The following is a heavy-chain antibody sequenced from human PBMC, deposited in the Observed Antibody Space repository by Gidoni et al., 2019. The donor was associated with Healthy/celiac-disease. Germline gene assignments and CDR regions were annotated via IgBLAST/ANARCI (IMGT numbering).Heavy chain of an antibody. Sequence: QLQLQESGPGLVKPSETLSLTCTVSGGSISSRSYYWGWIRQPPGKGLEWIGSIYYSGSTYYNPSLKSRVTISVDTSKNQFSLKLSSVTAADTAVYYCARRDGYDAFDIWGQGTMVTVSS. V-gene: IGHV4-39*01. J-gene: IGHJ3*02. D-gene: IGHD1-1*01. CDR2: IYYSGST. CDR1: GGSISSRSYY. CDR3: ARRDGYDAFDI.